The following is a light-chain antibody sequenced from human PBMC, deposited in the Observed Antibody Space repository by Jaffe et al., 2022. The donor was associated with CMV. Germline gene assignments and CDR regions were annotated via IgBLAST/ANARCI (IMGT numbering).Light chain of an antibody. Sequence: QSVLTQPPSASGTPGQRVTISCSGSRSNIGSNTVNWYQQLPGTAPKLLIYINDQRPSGVPDRFSGSKSGTSASLAISGLQSEDEADYYCATWDDSLKEVFGGGTKLTVL. CDR1: RSNIGSNT. CDR3: ATWDDSLKEV. J-gene: IGLJ3*02. CDR2: IND. V-gene: IGLV1-44*01.